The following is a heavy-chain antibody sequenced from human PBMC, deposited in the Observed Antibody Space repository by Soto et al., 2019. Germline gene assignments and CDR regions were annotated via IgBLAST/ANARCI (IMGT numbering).Heavy chain of an antibody. V-gene: IGHV4-59*01. CDR3: AKPLVWKSEHLSF. Sequence: ASETLSLTCTVSGGSISSYCWSWIRQPPGKGLEWIGYIYYSASTNYNPSLKSRVTISVDTSKNQFSLKLSSVTAADTALYYCAKPLVWKSEHLSFWGQGTLVTV. CDR1: GGSISSYC. D-gene: IGHD3-16*01. CDR2: IYYSAST. J-gene: IGHJ4*02.